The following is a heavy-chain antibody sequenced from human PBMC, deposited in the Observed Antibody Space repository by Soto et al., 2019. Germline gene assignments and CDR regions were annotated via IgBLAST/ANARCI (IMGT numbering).Heavy chain of an antibody. CDR3: VGTGTMDDY. CDR2: IYYSGDS. Sequence: PSETLSLTCTVSGASVSSGDYYWSSIRQSPGKGLEWIGYIYYSGDSYYNPSLKGRLTISIDTSKNQFSLILNSVTVADTAIYYCVGTGTMDDYWGRGTLVTVSS. J-gene: IGHJ4*02. CDR1: GASVSSGDYY. D-gene: IGHD3-10*01. V-gene: IGHV4-30-4*01.